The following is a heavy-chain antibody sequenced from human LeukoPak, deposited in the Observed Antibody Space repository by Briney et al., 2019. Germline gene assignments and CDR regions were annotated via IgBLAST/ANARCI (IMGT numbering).Heavy chain of an antibody. V-gene: IGHV3-23*01. Sequence: PGGSLRLSCAASGFRFNFFGMSWVRQAPGKGLEWVSGVSASGSTTYYADSVQGRFTISRDNSRNTLYLQMNTLRAEDTAVYYCVKSHGAGSPQHFDFWGQGTPVTVS. J-gene: IGHJ4*02. D-gene: IGHD3-10*01. CDR3: VKSHGAGSPQHFDF. CDR1: GFRFNFFG. CDR2: VSASGSTT.